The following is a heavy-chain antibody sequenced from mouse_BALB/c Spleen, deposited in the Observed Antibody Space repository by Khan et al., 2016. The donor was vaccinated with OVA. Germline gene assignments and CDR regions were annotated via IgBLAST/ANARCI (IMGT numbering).Heavy chain of an antibody. J-gene: IGHJ2*01. V-gene: IGHV1S134*01. Sequence: EVQLQESGAELGRPGSSVKLSCKTSGSTFTSFGIKWVKQRPGQGLQWIGYIYPGNGYTEYNEKFQGKAILTSDTSSSTAYMQLRSLTSEDSAIYFCTTVYYRYYFDYWGQGTTLTVSS. CDR1: GSTFTSFG. D-gene: IGHD2-12*01. CDR3: TTVYYRYYFDY. CDR2: IYPGNGYT.